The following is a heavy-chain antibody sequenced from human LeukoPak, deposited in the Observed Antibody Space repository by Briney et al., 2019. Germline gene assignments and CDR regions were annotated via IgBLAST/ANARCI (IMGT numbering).Heavy chain of an antibody. CDR3: ARDVSHNWFDP. V-gene: IGHV4-59*01. Sequence: SETLSLTCTVSGGSISSYYWSWIRQPPGKGQEWIGYIYYSGSTNYNPSLKSRVTISVDTSKNQFSLKLSSVTAADTAAYYYARDVSHNWFDPWGQGTLVTVSS. J-gene: IGHJ5*02. CDR2: IYYSGST. CDR1: GGSISSYY.